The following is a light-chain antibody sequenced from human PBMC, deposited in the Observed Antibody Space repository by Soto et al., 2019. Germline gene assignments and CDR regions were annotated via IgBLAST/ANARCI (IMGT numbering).Light chain of an antibody. CDR3: QQYNLWPPWT. V-gene: IGKV3D-15*01. CDR2: DAS. Sequence: EIVMTQSPATLSVSPGERATLSCRASQGISSTLAWYQQKPGQPPRLLIHDASIRATGIPARFSGSGSGTEFTLTISSLQSEDFAVYYCQQYNLWPPWTFGQGTKVEMK. CDR1: QGISST. J-gene: IGKJ1*01.